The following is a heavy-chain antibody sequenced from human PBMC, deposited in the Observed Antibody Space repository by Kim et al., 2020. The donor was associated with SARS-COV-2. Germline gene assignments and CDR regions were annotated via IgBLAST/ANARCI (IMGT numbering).Heavy chain of an antibody. CDR3: ARSALFRTFDI. CDR2: IYYSGST. CDR1: GGSISSDY. Sequence: SETLSLTCTVSGGSISSDYWSWIRQPPGKGLEWIGYIYYSGSTNYNPSLKSRVTISVDMPKNQFSLKLSSVTAADTAVYYCARSALFRTFDIWGQGTKVT. V-gene: IGHV4-59*08. D-gene: IGHD2-21*01. J-gene: IGHJ3*02.